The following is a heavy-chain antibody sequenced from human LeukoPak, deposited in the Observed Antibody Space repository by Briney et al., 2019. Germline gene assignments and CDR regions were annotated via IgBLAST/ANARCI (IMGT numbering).Heavy chain of an antibody. CDR3: ARVAARSSIAVAGPFDY. CDR2: INHSGST. CDR1: GGSFSGYY. Sequence: PSETLSLTCAVYGGSFSGYYWSWIRQPPGKGLEWIGEINHSGSTNYNPSLKSRVTISVDTSKNQFSLKLSSVTAADTAVYYCARVAARSSIAVAGPFDYWGQGTLVTVSS. J-gene: IGHJ4*02. D-gene: IGHD6-19*01. V-gene: IGHV4-34*01.